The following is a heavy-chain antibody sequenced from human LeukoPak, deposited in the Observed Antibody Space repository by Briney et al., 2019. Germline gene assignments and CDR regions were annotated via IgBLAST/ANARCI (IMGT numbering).Heavy chain of an antibody. CDR1: GGSFSGYY. CDR3: ARTTEAHSWRARYYDYYMDV. CDR2: INHSGST. J-gene: IGHJ6*03. V-gene: IGHV4-34*01. D-gene: IGHD6-13*01. Sequence: SETLSLTCAVYGGSFSGYYWSWIRQPPGKGLEWIGEINHSGSTNYNPSLKSRVTISVDTSKNQFSLKLSSVTAADTAVYYCARTTEAHSWRARYYDYYMDVWGKGTTVTVSS.